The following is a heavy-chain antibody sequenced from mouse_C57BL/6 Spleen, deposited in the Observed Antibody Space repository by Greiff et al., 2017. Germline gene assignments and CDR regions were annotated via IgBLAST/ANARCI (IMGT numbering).Heavy chain of an antibody. V-gene: IGHV1-62-2*01. Sequence: VQLQESGAELVKPGASVKLSCKASGYTFTEYTIHWVKQRSGQGLEWIGWFYPGGGSIKYNEKFKDKATLTADKSSSTVYMELSRLTSDDSAVDFWARHEDQDPFAYWGQGTLVTVSA. CDR1: GYTFTEYT. D-gene: IGHD3-2*02. CDR2: FYPGGGSI. J-gene: IGHJ3*01. CDR3: ARHEDQDPFAY.